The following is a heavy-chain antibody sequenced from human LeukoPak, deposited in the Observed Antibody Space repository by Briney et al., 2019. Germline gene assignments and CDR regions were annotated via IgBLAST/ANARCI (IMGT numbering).Heavy chain of an antibody. CDR3: AKDVVGQQWPENY. CDR2: IQYDGSIR. Sequence: GGSLRLSCAASGFTFSTYGMHWVRQAPGKGLEWVAFIQYDGSIRLYGDSVKGRFTISRDNSKNTLYLQMNSLRPEDTAVYYCAKDVVGQQWPENYWGQGTLVTVSS. V-gene: IGHV3-30*02. CDR1: GFTFSTYG. J-gene: IGHJ4*02. D-gene: IGHD6-19*01.